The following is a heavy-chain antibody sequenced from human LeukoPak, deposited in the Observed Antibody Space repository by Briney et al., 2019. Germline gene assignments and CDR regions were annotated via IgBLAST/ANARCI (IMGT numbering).Heavy chain of an antibody. V-gene: IGHV3-23*01. CDR3: AKQRSGSFDY. J-gene: IGHJ4*02. CDR1: GFTFSSYA. D-gene: IGHD3-10*01. Sequence: GGSLRLSCAASGFTFSSYAMTWVRQAPGKGLEWVSSISISGGSTYYADSVKGRFTISRDNSMHTLYLQMNSLRAEDTAVYYCAKQRSGSFDYWGQGTLVTVSS. CDR2: ISISGGST.